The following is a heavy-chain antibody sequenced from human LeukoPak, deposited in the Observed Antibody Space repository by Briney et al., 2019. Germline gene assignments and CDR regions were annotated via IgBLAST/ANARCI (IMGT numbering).Heavy chain of an antibody. D-gene: IGHD4-17*01. CDR3: ARVTTTFDY. V-gene: IGHV7-4-1*02. CDR2: INTNTGNP. CDR1: GYTFTSYA. Sequence: ASVKVSCKASGYTFTSYAMNWVRQAPGQGLEWMGWINTNTGNPTYAHGFTGRFVFSLDTSVSTAFLQISSLMAEDTAVYYCARVTTTFDYWGQGTLVTVSS. J-gene: IGHJ4*02.